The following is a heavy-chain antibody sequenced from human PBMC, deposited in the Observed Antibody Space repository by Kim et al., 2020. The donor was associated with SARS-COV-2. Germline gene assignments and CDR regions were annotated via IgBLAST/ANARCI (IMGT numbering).Heavy chain of an antibody. Sequence: AQKFQGRVTITADESTSTAYMELSSLRSEDTAVYYCARDLSWAAHRVYDPWGQGTLVTVSS. D-gene: IGHD2-8*01. CDR3: ARDLSWAAHRVYDP. V-gene: IGHV1-69*01. J-gene: IGHJ5*02.